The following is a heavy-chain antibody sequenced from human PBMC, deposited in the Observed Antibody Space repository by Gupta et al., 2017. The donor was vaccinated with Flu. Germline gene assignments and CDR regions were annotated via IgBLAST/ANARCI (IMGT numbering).Heavy chain of an antibody. V-gene: IGHV4-39*01. D-gene: IGHD2-15*01. Sequence: QLQLQESGPGLLRPSETLSLTCAVSDDSVLADTYSWACIRQSPGKGLEWLGSVYQSSTPRVVIYSNPSLTSRVTMSIDKSKNQYSLTLTSVTAADTATYFCARQVNFNTGYYQFDDWGRGTLVTVSS. J-gene: IGHJ4*02. CDR3: ARQVNFNTGYYQFDD. CDR2: VYQSSTP. CDR1: DDSVLADTYS.